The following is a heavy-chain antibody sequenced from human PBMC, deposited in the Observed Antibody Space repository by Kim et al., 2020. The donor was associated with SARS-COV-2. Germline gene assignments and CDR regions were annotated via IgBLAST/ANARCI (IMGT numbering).Heavy chain of an antibody. J-gene: IGHJ4*02. CDR3: SRAPGSGNYNKGYRFDY. Sequence: GGSLRLSCTASGFTFRDFAMSWFRQAPGKGLEWVGFIRSTTYGGTTDYAASVKGRYSISRDDSKSIAHLQMNSLKIEDTAVYYCSRAPGSGNYNKGYRFDYWGQGTLVTVSS. V-gene: IGHV3-49*03. CDR1: GFTFRDFA. D-gene: IGHD3-10*01. CDR2: IRSTTYGGTT.